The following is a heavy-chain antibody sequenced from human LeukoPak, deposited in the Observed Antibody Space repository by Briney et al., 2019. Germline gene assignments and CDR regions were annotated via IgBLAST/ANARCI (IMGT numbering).Heavy chain of an antibody. CDR3: TTSVGDIVLMVYARILYFFDY. V-gene: IGHV3-7*01. CDR2: IKQDGSEK. CDR1: GFTFSSYW. D-gene: IGHD2-8*01. Sequence: GGSLRLSCAASGFTFSSYWMSWVRQAPGKGLEWVANIKQDGSEKYYVDSVKGRFTISRDNAKNSLYLQMNSLRAEDTAVYYCTTSVGDIVLMVYARILYFFDYWGQGTLVTVSS. J-gene: IGHJ4*02.